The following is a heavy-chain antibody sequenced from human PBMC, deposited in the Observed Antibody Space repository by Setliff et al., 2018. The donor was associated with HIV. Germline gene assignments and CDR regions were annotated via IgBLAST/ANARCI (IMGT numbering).Heavy chain of an antibody. CDR3: ARDFLFTEAAAGETFDY. J-gene: IGHJ4*02. CDR1: GYTFTSYA. V-gene: IGHV1-3*01. Sequence: ASVKVSCKASGYTFTSYAMHWVRRAPGQRLEWMGWINAGNGNTKYSQKFQGTVTITRDTSASTAYMELSSLRSEDTAVYYCARDFLFTEAAAGETFDYWGQGTLVTVSS. CDR2: INAGNGNT. D-gene: IGHD6-13*01.